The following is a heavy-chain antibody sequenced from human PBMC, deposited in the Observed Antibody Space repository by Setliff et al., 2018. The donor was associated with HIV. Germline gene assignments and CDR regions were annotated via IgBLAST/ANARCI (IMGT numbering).Heavy chain of an antibody. CDR1: GGSVSTGNYY. V-gene: IGHV4-61*01. J-gene: IGHJ6*04. CDR2: IFYSGST. CDR3: TRRGADSYYPRPLDV. Sequence: PSATLSLTCTDSGGSVSTGNYYWNWIRLPPGKGLEWIGYIFYSGSTNYNPSLKSRVTISVDTSKNQFSLRLNSVTAADTAIYYCTRRGADSYYPRPLDVWGKGTTVTVSS. D-gene: IGHD3-10*01.